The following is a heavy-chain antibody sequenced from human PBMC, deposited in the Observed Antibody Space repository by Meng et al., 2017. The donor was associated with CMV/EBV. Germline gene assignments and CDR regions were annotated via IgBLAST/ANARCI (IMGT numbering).Heavy chain of an antibody. CDR2: INHSGST. CDR1: GGSFSGYY. CDR3: ARVTMVRGGYNYYYYYGMDV. V-gene: IGHV4-34*01. Sequence: SETLSLPCAVYGGSFSGYYWSWIRQPPGKGLEWIGEINHSGSTNYNPSLKSRVTISVDTSKKQFSLKLSSVTAADTAVYYCARVTMVRGGYNYYYYYGMDVWGQGTTVTVSS. J-gene: IGHJ6*02. D-gene: IGHD3-10*01.